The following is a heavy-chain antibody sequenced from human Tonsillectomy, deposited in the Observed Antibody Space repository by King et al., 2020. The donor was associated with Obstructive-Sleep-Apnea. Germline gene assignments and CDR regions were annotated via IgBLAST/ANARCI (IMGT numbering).Heavy chain of an antibody. J-gene: IGHJ5*02. D-gene: IGHD6-6*01. CDR3: ARVFSSSPQKYNWFDP. CDR1: GGTFSSYA. CDR2: IIPILGIA. V-gene: IGHV1-69*04. Sequence: QLVQSGAEVKKPGSSVKVSCKASGGTFSSYAISWVRQAPGQGLEWMGGIIPILGIANYAQKFQGRVTITADKSTSTAYMELSSLSSEDTAVYYCARVFSSSPQKYNWFDPWGQGTLVTVSS.